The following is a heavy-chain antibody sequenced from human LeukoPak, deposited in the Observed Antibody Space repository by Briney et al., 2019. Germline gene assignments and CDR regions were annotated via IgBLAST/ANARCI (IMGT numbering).Heavy chain of an antibody. D-gene: IGHD1-26*01. Sequence: GASVKVSCNASGYTFTSYYMHWVRQAPGQGLEWMGIINPIGGSTSYAQKFQGRVTMTRDTSTSTVYMELSSLRSEDTAVYYCARDLGGSYPNDAFDIWGQGTMVTVSS. CDR1: GYTFTSYY. J-gene: IGHJ3*02. CDR2: INPIGGST. V-gene: IGHV1-46*01. CDR3: ARDLGGSYPNDAFDI.